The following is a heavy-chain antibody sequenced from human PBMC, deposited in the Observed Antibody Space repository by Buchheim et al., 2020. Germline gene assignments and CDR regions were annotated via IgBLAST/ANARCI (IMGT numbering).Heavy chain of an antibody. V-gene: IGHV3-23*01. J-gene: IGHJ6*02. CDR1: GFTFSSYA. D-gene: IGHD6-19*01. Sequence: EVQLLESGGGLVQPGGSLRLCCAASGFTFSSYAMSWVRQAPGKGLEWVSVISGSGGSTYYADSVKGRFTISRDNSKNTLYLQMNSLRAEDTAVYYCAKDHWVGYSSGWYGMDVWGQGTT. CDR3: AKDHWVGYSSGWYGMDV. CDR2: ISGSGGST.